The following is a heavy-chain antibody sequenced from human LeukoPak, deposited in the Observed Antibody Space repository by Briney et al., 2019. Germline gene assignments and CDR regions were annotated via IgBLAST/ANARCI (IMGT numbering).Heavy chain of an antibody. D-gene: IGHD2-2*01. CDR2: IYPDDSDT. CDR3: ARHNQADVVPAASGGLYYYGMDV. Sequence: GESLKISCKGSGYSFTSYWIGWVRQMPGKGLEWMGIIYPDDSDTRYSPSFQGQVTISADKSINTAYLQWSSLKASDTAMYYCARHNQADVVPAASGGLYYYGMDVWGQGTTVTVSS. J-gene: IGHJ6*02. CDR1: GYSFTSYW. V-gene: IGHV5-51*01.